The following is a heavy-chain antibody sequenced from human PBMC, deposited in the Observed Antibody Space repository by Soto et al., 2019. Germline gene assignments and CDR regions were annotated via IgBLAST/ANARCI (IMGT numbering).Heavy chain of an antibody. Sequence: QVQLQESGPGLVKPSQTLSLTCTVSGGSISSGDYYWSWIRQPPGKGLEWIGYIYYSGSTYYNPSLKSRVTISVDTSKNQFSLKLSSVTAADTAVYYCARGIVIVRTRTVSGFDYWGQGTLVTVSS. CDR1: GGSISSGDYY. J-gene: IGHJ4*02. V-gene: IGHV4-30-4*01. D-gene: IGHD1-26*01. CDR2: IYYSGST. CDR3: ARGIVIVRTRTVSGFDY.